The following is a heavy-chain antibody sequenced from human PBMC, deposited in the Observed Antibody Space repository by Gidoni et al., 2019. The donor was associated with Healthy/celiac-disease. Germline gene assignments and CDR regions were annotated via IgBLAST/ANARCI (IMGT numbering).Heavy chain of an antibody. CDR2: SYYSGST. J-gene: IGHJ6*02. CDR3: RGDSSSLWGMDV. CDR1: GGSISSGGYY. D-gene: IGHD6-6*01. Sequence: QVHLQESGTGLVKPSQTLSLTCTVSGGSISSGGYYWSWIRQHPGKGLEWIGYSYYSGSTYYNPSLKSRVTISLDTSKNQFSLKLSSVTAADTAVYYCRGDSSSLWGMDVWGQGTTVTVSS. V-gene: IGHV4-31*03.